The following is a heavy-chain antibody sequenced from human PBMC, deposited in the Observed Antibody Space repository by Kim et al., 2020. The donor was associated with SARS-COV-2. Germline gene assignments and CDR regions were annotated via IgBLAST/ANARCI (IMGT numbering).Heavy chain of an antibody. V-gene: IGHV3-48*02. D-gene: IGHD6-13*01. CDR3: ARVCSYSSSCF. J-gene: IGHJ4*02. Sequence: ISYADSVRGRFTISRDNDKNSLYLQMNSLGDEDMAVYYCARVCSYSSSCFWGQGTLLTVSS. CDR2: I.